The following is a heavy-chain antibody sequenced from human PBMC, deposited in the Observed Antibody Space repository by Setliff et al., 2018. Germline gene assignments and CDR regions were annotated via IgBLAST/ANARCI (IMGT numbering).Heavy chain of an antibody. CDR3: ARSLGSGSYYNSRPFYSDY. CDR1: GDSINPYY. CDR2: IYYSGAT. J-gene: IGHJ4*02. Sequence: SETLSLTCSVSGDSINPYYWTWIRQPPGKGLEWIGFIYYSGATTYNPSLKSRVTISVDTSKNQFSLNLNSVTAADTAVYFCARSLGSGSYYNSRPFYSDYWGQGTLVTVSS. V-gene: IGHV4-59*08. D-gene: IGHD3-10*01.